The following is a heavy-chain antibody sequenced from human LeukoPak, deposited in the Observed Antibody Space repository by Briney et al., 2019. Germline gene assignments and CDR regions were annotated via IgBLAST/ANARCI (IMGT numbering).Heavy chain of an antibody. D-gene: IGHD3-10*02. CDR3: ARGGTLFTYFDS. V-gene: IGHV4-4*07. Sequence: SSETLSLTCSASGGSTSDYYWNWIRQPARQGLKWLGRIYYTGNTAYNPSLESRLTMSLDTAKNQFSLKVTSVTAADTAVYYCARGGTLFTYFDSWGQGTLATVSS. CDR1: GGSTSDYY. J-gene: IGHJ4*02. CDR2: IYYTGNT.